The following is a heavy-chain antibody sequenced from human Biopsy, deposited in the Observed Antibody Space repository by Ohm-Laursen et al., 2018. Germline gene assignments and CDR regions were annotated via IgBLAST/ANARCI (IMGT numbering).Heavy chain of an antibody. CDR3: ARDVRPVTMIAEGDFDY. V-gene: IGHV3-21*01. CDR1: GFSFSIYS. J-gene: IGHJ4*02. Sequence: SLRLSCTASGFSFSIYSMNWVRQAPGKGLKWVSFISSSSSYIYYADSVKGRFTVSRDNARDSLYLQMNSLRAEDTAVYYCARDVRPVTMIAEGDFDYWGQGSLVTVS. CDR2: ISSSSSYI. D-gene: IGHD3-22*01.